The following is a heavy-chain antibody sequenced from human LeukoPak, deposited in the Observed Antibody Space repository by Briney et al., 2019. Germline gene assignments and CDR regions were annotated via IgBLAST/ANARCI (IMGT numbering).Heavy chain of an antibody. CDR2: ISDSGSNT. V-gene: IGHV3-23*01. D-gene: IGHD5-18*01. CDR1: GFTFNNYA. Sequence: PGGFLRLSCIASGFTFNNYAMSWVRQTPGKGLEWVSVISDSGSNTYYADSVKGRFTISRGNSKNTLYLQLNSLRDEDTALYHCARERSLNGGYTDGYFDHWGQGTLVTVSS. J-gene: IGHJ4*02. CDR3: ARERSLNGGYTDGYFDH.